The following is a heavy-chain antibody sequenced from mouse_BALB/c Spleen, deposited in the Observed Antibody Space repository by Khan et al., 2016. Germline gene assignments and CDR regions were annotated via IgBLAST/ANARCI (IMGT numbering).Heavy chain of an antibody. J-gene: IGHJ3*01. CDR3: AIGGYYVGFTY. D-gene: IGHD1-1*01. V-gene: IGHV1-4*01. CDR1: GYTLTKYT. Sequence: QVQLKQSAAELARPGASVKMSCKASGYTLTKYTMHWVKQRPGQGLEWIGYINPSNDYANYSQMFKDEATLTADKSSSSAYLQLSSLTSEDSAVYYWAIGGYYVGFTYWGQGTLVTVSA. CDR2: INPSNDYA.